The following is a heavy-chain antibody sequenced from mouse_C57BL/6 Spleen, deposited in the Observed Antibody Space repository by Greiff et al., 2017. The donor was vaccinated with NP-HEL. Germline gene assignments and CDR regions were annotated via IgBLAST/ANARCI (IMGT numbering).Heavy chain of an antibody. V-gene: IGHV1-69*01. CDR1: GYTFTSYW. Sequence: QVQLQQPGAELVMPGASVKLSCKASGYTFTSYWMHWVKQRPGQGLEWIGEIDPSDSYTNYNQKFKGKSTLTVDKSSSTAYMQLSSLTSEDSAVYYCARSARRPPFDYWGQGTTLTVSS. CDR2: IDPSDSYT. CDR3: ARSARRPPFDY. J-gene: IGHJ2*01. D-gene: IGHD1-2*01.